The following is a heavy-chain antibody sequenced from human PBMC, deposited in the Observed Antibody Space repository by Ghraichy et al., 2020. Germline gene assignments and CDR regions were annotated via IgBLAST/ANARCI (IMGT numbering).Heavy chain of an antibody. Sequence: ASVKVSCKASGYTFTGYYMHWVRQAPGQGLEWMGWINPNSGGTNYAQKFQGWVTMTRDTSISTAYMELSRLRSDDTAVYYCARDQGAHYYDRTFDIWGQGTMVTVSS. V-gene: IGHV1-2*04. J-gene: IGHJ3*02. CDR2: INPNSGGT. CDR3: ARDQGAHYYDRTFDI. CDR1: GYTFTGYY. D-gene: IGHD3-22*01.